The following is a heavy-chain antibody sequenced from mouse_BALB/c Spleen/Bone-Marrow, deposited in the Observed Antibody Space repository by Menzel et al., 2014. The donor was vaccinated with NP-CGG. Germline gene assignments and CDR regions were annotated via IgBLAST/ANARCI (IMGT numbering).Heavy chain of an antibody. J-gene: IGHJ3*01. D-gene: IGHD2-2*01. CDR2: IDPANGNT. V-gene: IGHV14-3*02. CDR3: ARNYGYGKSSAY. Sequence: VQLKESGAELVKPGASVKLSCTASGFNIKDTYMHWVKQRPEQGLEWIGRIDPANGNTKYDPKFQGKATITADTSSNTAYLQLSSLTSEDTAVYYCARNYGYGKSSAYWGQGTLATVSA. CDR1: GFNIKDTY.